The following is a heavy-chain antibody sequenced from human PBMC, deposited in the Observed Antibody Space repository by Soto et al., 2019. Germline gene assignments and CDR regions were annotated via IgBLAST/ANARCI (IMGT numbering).Heavy chain of an antibody. Sequence: PGESLKISCKGSGYSFTSYWIGWVRQMPGKGLEWMGIIYPGDSDTSYSPSFQGQVTISADKSISTAYLQWSSLKASDTAMYYCARSYSSSSGGYYYYGMDVWGQGTTVTVSS. V-gene: IGHV5-51*01. D-gene: IGHD6-6*01. CDR3: ARSYSSSSGGYYYYGMDV. CDR2: IYPGDSDT. CDR1: GYSFTSYW. J-gene: IGHJ6*02.